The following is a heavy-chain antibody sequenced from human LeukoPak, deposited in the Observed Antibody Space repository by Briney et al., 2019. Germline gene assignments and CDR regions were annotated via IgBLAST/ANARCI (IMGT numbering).Heavy chain of an antibody. CDR3: ARDLNWFDP. Sequence: SVKVSCKASGYTFNNYGISWVRQAPGQGLEWMGGIIPIFGTANYAQKFQGRVTVTTDESTSTAYMELSSLRSEDTAVYYCARDLNWFDPWGQGTLVTVSS. CDR1: GYTFNNYG. V-gene: IGHV1-69*05. CDR2: IIPIFGTA. J-gene: IGHJ5*02.